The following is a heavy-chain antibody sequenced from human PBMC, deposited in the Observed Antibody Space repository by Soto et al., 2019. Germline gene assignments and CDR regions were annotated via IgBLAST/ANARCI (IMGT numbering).Heavy chain of an antibody. Sequence: SGPTLVNPPEPLTLTCNFSGFSFTATRMGVGWTRQPPGKALEWLAIIYWDGESRYNPLLRRRLTLTEDTSKNQVVLTMTNMDPKDTATYYCAHRESTGTMTYFDSWGQGIPVTVSS. V-gene: IGHV2-5*02. J-gene: IGHJ4*02. CDR1: GFSFTATRMG. CDR3: AHRESTGTMTYFDS. CDR2: IYWDGES. D-gene: IGHD1-1*01.